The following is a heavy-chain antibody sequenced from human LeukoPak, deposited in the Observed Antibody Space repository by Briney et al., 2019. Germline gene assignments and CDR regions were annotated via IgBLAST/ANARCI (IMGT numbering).Heavy chain of an antibody. D-gene: IGHD5-24*01. CDR1: GGSISSGDYY. CDR2: IYYSGGT. Sequence: SPTLSLTCTVSGGSISSGDYYWSWIRQPPGKGLEWIGYIYYSGGTDYNPSLKSRVTISVDTSKNQFSLKLRSVTAADTAVYYCARHVTISGPYDASDIWGQGTMVTVSP. CDR3: ARHVTISGPYDASDI. J-gene: IGHJ3*02. V-gene: IGHV4-30-4*01.